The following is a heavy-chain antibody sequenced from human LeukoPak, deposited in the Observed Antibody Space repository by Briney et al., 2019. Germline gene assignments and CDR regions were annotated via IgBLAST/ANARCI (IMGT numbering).Heavy chain of an antibody. CDR3: AREPPYYDFWSGYRRKYYFDY. CDR1: GGSFSGYY. D-gene: IGHD3-3*01. V-gene: IGHV4-34*01. J-gene: IGHJ4*02. CDR2: INHSGST. Sequence: SETLSLTCAVYGGSFSGYYWSWIRQPPGKGLEWIGEINHSGSTNYNPSLESRVTISVDTSKNQFSLKLSSVTAADTAVYYCAREPPYYDFWSGYRRKYYFDYWGQGTLVTVSS.